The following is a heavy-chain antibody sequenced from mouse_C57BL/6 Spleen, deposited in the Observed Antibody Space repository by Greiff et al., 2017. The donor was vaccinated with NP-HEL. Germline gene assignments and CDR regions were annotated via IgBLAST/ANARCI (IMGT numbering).Heavy chain of an antibody. CDR2: IDPENGDT. J-gene: IGHJ2*01. CDR1: GFNIKDDY. D-gene: IGHD2-4*01. CDR3: TTGWDYDGCDY. V-gene: IGHV14-4*01. Sequence: VQLQQSGAELVRPGASVKLSCTASGFNIKDDYMHWVKQRPEQGLEWIGWIDPENGDTEYASKFQGKATITADTSSNTAYLQLSSLTSEDTAVYYCTTGWDYDGCDYWGQGTTLTVSS.